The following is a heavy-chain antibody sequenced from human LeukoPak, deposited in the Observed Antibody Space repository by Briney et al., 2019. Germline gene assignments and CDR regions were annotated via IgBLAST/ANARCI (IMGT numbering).Heavy chain of an antibody. CDR3: ARERSYYEYDFDM. D-gene: IGHD3-22*01. CDR1: RFSVTTKY. Sequence: GGSLRLSCAASRFSVTTKYMSWVRQAPGKGLEWVSVMYSGGGTIYSDSVKGRFTISRDNSKNTLFLEMNSLRAEDTAVYYCARERSYYEYDFDMWGQGTMVTVSS. J-gene: IGHJ3*02. V-gene: IGHV3-53*01. CDR2: MYSGGGT.